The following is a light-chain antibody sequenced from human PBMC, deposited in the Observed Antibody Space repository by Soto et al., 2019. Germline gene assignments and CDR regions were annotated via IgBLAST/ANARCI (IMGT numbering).Light chain of an antibody. Sequence: IVLTQSPVTLAVSPGESAVLSCRASQSVSTSLAWYQHKPGQAPRLFIYDASKRSPGIPARFTGSGSGTDFTLTHSSLEPEDIAIYYCQVRDVWPSFGQGTKVEIK. CDR2: DAS. J-gene: IGKJ1*01. CDR1: QSVSTS. V-gene: IGKV3-11*01. CDR3: QVRDVWPS.